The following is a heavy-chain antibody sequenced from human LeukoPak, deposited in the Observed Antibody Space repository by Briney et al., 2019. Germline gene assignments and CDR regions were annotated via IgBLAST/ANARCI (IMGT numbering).Heavy chain of an antibody. D-gene: IGHD1-1*01. J-gene: IGHJ3*02. Sequence: SETLSLTCAAYGRSFSGYYWSWIRQPPGKGLEWIGEINHTGSTNYNPSLKSRVSISVDTSKNQFSLKLNSVTAADTALYYCVHTLYSYNWNDEAFDIWGQGTMVTVFS. V-gene: IGHV4-34*01. CDR2: INHTGST. CDR1: GRSFSGYY. CDR3: VHTLYSYNWNDEAFDI.